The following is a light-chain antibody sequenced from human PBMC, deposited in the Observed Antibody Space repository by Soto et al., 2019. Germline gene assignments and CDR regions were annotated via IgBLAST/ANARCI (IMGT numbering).Light chain of an antibody. J-gene: IGKJ2*01. CDR2: GAS. CDR3: QHRGKWPRT. V-gene: IGKV3-11*01. CDR1: QSVSSY. Sequence: EIVLTQSPATLSLSPGERATLSCRASQSVSSYLAWYQQKPGQAPRLLIHGASNRATGIPARFSGSGSGTDFSLTISSLESEDFALYYCQHRGKWPRTFGQGTKLEIK.